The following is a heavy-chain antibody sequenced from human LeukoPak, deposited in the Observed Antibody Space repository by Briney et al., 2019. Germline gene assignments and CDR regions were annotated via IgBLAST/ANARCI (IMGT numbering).Heavy chain of an antibody. CDR1: GGSISSYY. CDR2: IYYSGYT. CDR3: ARHSGYYYARDAFDI. D-gene: IGHD3-22*01. Sequence: SETLSLTCTVSGGSISSYYWSWIRQPPGKGLKWIGNIYYSGYTTYSPSLRSRVTISVDTSKNQFSLRLSSVTAADMAVYYCARHSGYYYARDAFDIWGQGTMVTVSS. V-gene: IGHV4-59*08. J-gene: IGHJ3*02.